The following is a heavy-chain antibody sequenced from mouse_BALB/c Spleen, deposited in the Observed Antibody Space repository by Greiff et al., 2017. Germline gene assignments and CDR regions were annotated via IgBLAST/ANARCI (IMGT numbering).Heavy chain of an antibody. CDR1: GFSLTSYD. D-gene: IGHD2-2*01. V-gene: IGHV2-9-2*01. CDR3: VRGLRRGDYFDY. Sequence: VKLMESGPGLVAPSQSLSITCTVSGFSLTSYDISWIRQPPGKGLEWLGVIWTGGGTNYNSAFMSRLSISKDNSKSQVFLKMNSLQTDDTAIYYCVRGLRRGDYFDYWGQGTTLTVSS. CDR2: IWTGGGT. J-gene: IGHJ2*01.